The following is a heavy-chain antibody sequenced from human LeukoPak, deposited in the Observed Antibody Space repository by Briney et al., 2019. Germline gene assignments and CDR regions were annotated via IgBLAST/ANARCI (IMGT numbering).Heavy chain of an antibody. D-gene: IGHD1-26*01. CDR1: GYTFTSYA. V-gene: IGHV1-3*01. CDR2: INAGNGNT. J-gene: IGHJ6*03. CDR3: ARARGSGSYYYYYYMDV. Sequence: ASVKVSCKASGYTFTSYAMHWVRQAPGQRLEWMGWINAGNGNTKYSQKFQGRVTITRDTSTSTAYMELRSLRSDDTAVYYCARARGSGSYYYYYYMDVWGKGTTVTVSS.